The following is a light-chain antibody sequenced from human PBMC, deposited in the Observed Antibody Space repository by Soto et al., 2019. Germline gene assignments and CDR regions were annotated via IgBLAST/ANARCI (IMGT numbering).Light chain of an antibody. V-gene: IGLV4-69*01. CDR2: LNTDGSH. CDR1: SGHSSYV. J-gene: IGLJ3*02. Sequence: QLVLTQSPSASASLGASVKLTCTLSSGHSSYVIVWHKQQPQKGPRVLMKLNTDGSHSKGDGIPDRFSGSSSGAEHYLTISSLQSEDEADYYCQTWDTAIRVFGGGTKVTVL. CDR3: QTWDTAIRV.